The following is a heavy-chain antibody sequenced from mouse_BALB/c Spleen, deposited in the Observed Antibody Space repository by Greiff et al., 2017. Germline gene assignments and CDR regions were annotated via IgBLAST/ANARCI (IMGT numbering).Heavy chain of an antibody. CDR1: GDSITSGY. V-gene: IGHV3-8*02. CDR2: ISYSGST. CDR3: ARRGDYYGSKWYFDV. J-gene: IGHJ1*01. D-gene: IGHD1-1*01. Sequence: VQLQQSGPSLVKPSQTLSLTCSVTGDSITSGYWNWIRKFPGNKLEYMGYISYSGSTYYNPSLKSRISITRDTSKNQYYLQLNSVTTEDTATYYCARRGDYYGSKWYFDVWGAGTTVTVSS.